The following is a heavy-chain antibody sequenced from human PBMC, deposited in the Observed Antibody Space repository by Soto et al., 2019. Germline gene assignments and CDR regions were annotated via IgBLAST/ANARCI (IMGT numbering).Heavy chain of an antibody. J-gene: IGHJ4*02. CDR3: ARLAPPYSSSWYYFAY. Sequence: SETLSLTCTVSGGSISSSSYYWGWIRQPPGKGLEWIGSIYYSGSTYYNPSLKSRVTISVDTSKNQFSLKLSSVTAADTAVYYCARLAPPYSSSWYYFAYWGQGTLVTVSS. CDR2: IYYSGST. CDR1: GGSISSSSYY. D-gene: IGHD6-13*01. V-gene: IGHV4-39*01.